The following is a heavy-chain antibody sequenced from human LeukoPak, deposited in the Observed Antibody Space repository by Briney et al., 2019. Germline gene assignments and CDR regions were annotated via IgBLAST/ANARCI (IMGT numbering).Heavy chain of an antibody. CDR2: IYSGGST. CDR3: ARDVEV. V-gene: IGHV3-66*02. J-gene: IGHJ4*02. Sequence: PGGSLRLSCAASGFTVSSNYISWVRQAPGKGLEWVSVIYSGGSTYYAASVQCRFTISRDNSKNTLYLQMNSLRDEDTAVYYCARDVEVWGQGTLVTVSS. CDR1: GFTVSSNY.